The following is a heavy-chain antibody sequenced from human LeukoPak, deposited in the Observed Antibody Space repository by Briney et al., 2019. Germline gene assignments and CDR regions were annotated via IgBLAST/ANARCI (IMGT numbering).Heavy chain of an antibody. D-gene: IGHD5-18*01. CDR1: GGSISSSSYD. J-gene: IGHJ4*02. V-gene: IGHV4-39*01. CDR2: IYYSGST. CDR3: ASERGYSYGPDY. Sequence: PSETLSLTCTVSGGSISSSSYDWGWIRQPPGTGLEWFGRIYYSGSTYYNPSLKSRVTISVDTSKNQFSLKLSSVTAADTAVYYCASERGYSYGPDYWGQGTLVTVSS.